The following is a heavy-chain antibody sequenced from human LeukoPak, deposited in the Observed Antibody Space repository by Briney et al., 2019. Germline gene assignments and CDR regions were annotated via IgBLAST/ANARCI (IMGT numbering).Heavy chain of an antibody. Sequence: LPGGSLRLSCTASGFTFDNYPMSWVRQAPGKGLEWVSAISDNGGDTKYADSVKGRFTISRDNSRNRLYLQMNSLRVEDTAMYYCGRDWKLDYWGQGILVTVSS. CDR1: GFTFDNYP. V-gene: IGHV3-23*01. CDR2: ISDNGGDT. D-gene: IGHD1-1*01. J-gene: IGHJ4*02. CDR3: GRDWKLDY.